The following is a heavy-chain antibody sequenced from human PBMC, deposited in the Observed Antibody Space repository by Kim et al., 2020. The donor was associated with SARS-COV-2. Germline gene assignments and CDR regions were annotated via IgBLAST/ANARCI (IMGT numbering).Heavy chain of an antibody. D-gene: IGHD3-22*01. J-gene: IGHJ6*02. Sequence: SETLSLTCTVSGGSISSSSYYWGWIRQPPGKGLEWIGSIYYSGSTYYNPSLKSRVTISVDTSKNQFSLKLSSVTAADTAVYYCASLGPHSSGYYHVWYYYYYGMDVWGQGTTVTVSS. CDR1: GGSISSSSYY. CDR2: IYYSGST. CDR3: ASLGPHSSGYYHVWYYYYYGMDV. V-gene: IGHV4-39*01.